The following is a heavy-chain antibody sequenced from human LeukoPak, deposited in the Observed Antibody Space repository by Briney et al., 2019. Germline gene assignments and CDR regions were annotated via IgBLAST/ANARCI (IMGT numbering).Heavy chain of an antibody. J-gene: IGHJ5*02. V-gene: IGHV4-34*01. CDR3: AREARFDP. CDR2: INHSGST. Sequence: NPSETLSLTCAVYGESFSGYYWSWIRQPPGKGLEWIGEINHSGSTNYNPSLKSRVTISVDTSKNQFSLKLSSVTAADTAVYYCAREARFDPWGQGTLVTVSS. CDR1: GESFSGYY.